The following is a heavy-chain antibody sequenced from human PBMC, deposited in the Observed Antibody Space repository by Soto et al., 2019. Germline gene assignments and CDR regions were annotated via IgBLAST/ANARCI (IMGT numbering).Heavy chain of an antibody. J-gene: IGHJ4*02. D-gene: IGHD3-16*01. Sequence: EVQLLDSGGGLVQPGGSLRLSCAASGFTFSNYVMTWVRQGPGKGLEWVSGISGSGGRSYYADSVKGRFTISRDNSKSTLYLQMNSLRAEDTAVYYCVKAYFVWSSEQPYYFDYWGQGTLVTVSS. CDR2: ISGSGGRS. V-gene: IGHV3-23*01. CDR3: VKAYFVWSSEQPYYFDY. CDR1: GFTFSNYV.